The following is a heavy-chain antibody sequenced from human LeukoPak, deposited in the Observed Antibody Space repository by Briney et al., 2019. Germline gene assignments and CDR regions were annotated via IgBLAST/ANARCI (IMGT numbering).Heavy chain of an antibody. D-gene: IGHD1-26*01. J-gene: IGHJ3*01. CDR3: TRGYSGVSVYAFDV. CDR1: GFSFSNYA. V-gene: IGHV3-72*01. CDR2: SGNKADSYTA. Sequence: GGSLRLSCAASGFSFSNYAMSWVRQAPGKGLEWVGRSGNKADSYTAEYAASVKGRFTISRDDSKNSLYLQMNTLTTEDTAVYHCTRGYSGVSVYAFDVWGQGTMVTVSS.